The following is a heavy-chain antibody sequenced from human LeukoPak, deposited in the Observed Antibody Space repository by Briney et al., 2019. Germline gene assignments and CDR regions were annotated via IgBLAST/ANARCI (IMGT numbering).Heavy chain of an antibody. J-gene: IGHJ6*02. CDR1: GLTFSSYW. D-gene: IGHD6-19*01. CDR2: INSDGSST. CDR3: AKGRAVAGYYYYGMDV. Sequence: GGSLRLSCAASGLTFSSYWMHWVRQAPGKGLVWVSRINSDGSSTSYADSVKGRFTISRDNAKNTLYLQMNSLRAEDTAVYYCAKGRAVAGYYYYGMDVWGQGTTVTVSS. V-gene: IGHV3-74*01.